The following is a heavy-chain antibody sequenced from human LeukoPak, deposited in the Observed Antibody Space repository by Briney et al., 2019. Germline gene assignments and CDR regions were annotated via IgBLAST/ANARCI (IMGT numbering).Heavy chain of an antibody. J-gene: IGHJ4*02. CDR2: INPNSGGT. D-gene: IGHD6-13*01. V-gene: IGHV1-2*02. CDR1: GYSFTGYY. Sequence: ASVKVSCKASGYSFTGYYMHWVRQAPGQGPEWMGWINPNSGGTNYAQKFQGRVTMTRDTSISTAYMELRSLDETAVYYCATYSSGWYSWGQGTLVTVSS. CDR3: ATYSSGWYS.